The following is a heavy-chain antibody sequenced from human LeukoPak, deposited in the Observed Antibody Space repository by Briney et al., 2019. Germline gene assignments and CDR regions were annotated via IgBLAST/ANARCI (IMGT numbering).Heavy chain of an antibody. CDR3: VIDDCANRTGAPWDFFDY. V-gene: IGHV3-15*01. CDR2: IKSKYCGKSV. D-gene: IGHD2-8*02. Sequence: GGSMILSYACSCFIFSHACMSGGHPARRKGVEWVARIKSKYCGKSVDYAAPVKGRLTISRDNSKNNLYLQMNSLETEDTAVYYCVIDDCANRTGAPWDFFDYWGRGTVVTVSS. J-gene: IGHJ4*02. CDR1: CFIFSHAC.